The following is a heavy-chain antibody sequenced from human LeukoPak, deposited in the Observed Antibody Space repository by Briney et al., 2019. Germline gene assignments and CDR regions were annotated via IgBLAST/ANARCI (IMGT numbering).Heavy chain of an antibody. CDR1: GFMFSTYW. J-gene: IGHJ4*02. CDR2: IKPDGSET. V-gene: IGHV3-7*01. CDR3: GGFGYEAAIDL. Sequence: PGGSLRPSCAASGFMFSTYWMTWVRQAPGKGLEFVANIKPDGSETYYVDSVKGRFTISRDNTKNLVFLQMKSLRGEDAAVYHCGGFGYEAAIDLWGQGTLVTVSS. D-gene: IGHD2-15*01.